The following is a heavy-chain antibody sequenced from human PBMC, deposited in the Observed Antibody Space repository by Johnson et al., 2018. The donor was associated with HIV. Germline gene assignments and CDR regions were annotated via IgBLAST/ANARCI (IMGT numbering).Heavy chain of an antibody. CDR3: TTGISWFGAITFDI. CDR2: IKSKSDGGTT. D-gene: IGHD3-10*01. V-gene: IGHV3-15*01. CDR1: GFTFSNAW. J-gene: IGHJ3*02. Sequence: VQLVESGGGLVKPGVSLRLSCAASGFTFSNAWMSWVRQAPGKGLEWVGRIKSKSDGGTTDSAAPVKGRFTISRDDSKNTLYLQMNSLKTEGTAVYYCTTGISWFGAITFDIWGQGTMVTVSS.